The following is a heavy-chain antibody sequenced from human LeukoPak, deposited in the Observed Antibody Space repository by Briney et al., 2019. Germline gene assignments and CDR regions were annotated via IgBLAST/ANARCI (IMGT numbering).Heavy chain of an antibody. CDR3: AKDWSSSWDY. CDR2: ISYDGSNK. J-gene: IGHJ4*02. D-gene: IGHD6-13*01. V-gene: IGHV3-30*18. Sequence: GGSLRLSCAASGFTYSSYGMHWVRQAPGKGLEWVAVISYDGSNKYYADSVKGRFTISRDNSKNTLYLQMNSLRAEDTAVYYCAKDWSSSWDYWGQGTLVTVSS. CDR1: GFTYSSYG.